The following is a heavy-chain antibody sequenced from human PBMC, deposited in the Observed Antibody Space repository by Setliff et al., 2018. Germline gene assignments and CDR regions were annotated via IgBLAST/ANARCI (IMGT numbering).Heavy chain of an antibody. CDR2: MNPNSGNT. V-gene: IGHV1-8*02. CDR3: ARSAGYSSSWYNYYYGMDV. J-gene: IGHJ6*02. Sequence: ASVKVSCKASGYTFTSYDINWVRQATGQGLEWMGWMNPNSGNTGYAQKFQGRVTMTRNTSISTAYMDLSSLRFEDTAVYYCARSAGYSSSWYNYYYGMDVWGQGTTVTVSS. D-gene: IGHD6-13*01. CDR1: GYTFTSYD.